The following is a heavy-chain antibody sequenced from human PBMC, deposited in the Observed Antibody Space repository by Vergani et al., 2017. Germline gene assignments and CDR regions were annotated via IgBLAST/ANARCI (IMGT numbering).Heavy chain of an antibody. V-gene: IGHV3-30*02. CDR3: AKDGRENSDYGYFDY. D-gene: IGHD4-17*01. J-gene: IGHJ4*01. CDR2: IGYDGRIK. CDR1: GFSFNTYG. Sequence: QVQLVETGGGVVQPGGSLRLYCATSGFSFNTYGAHWVRQAPGKGLEWVAFIGYDGRIKYNVDSVKGRFTISRDTSKKTLSLQKRSLRADDTAVYYCAKDGRENSDYGYFDYWGQGTLGTVSS.